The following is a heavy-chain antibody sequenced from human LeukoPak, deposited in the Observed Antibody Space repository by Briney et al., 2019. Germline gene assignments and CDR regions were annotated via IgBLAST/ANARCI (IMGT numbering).Heavy chain of an antibody. CDR1: GFTFSSYG. V-gene: IGHV3-23*01. CDR2: ISNTNDIT. D-gene: IGHD2-21*02. Sequence: GGSLRLSCAASGFTFSSYGMSWVRQAPGKGLEWVSSISNTNDITYYADSVQGRFTISRDNSKNILYLQMHSLRADDTAVYYCARAYCGGVCYSGWFDPWGQGTLVTVSS. J-gene: IGHJ5*02. CDR3: ARAYCGGVCYSGWFDP.